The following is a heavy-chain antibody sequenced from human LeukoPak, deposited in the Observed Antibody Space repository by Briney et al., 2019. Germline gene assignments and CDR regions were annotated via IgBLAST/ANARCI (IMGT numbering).Heavy chain of an antibody. CDR3: SRSYYDSSGYPEPFDI. CDR2: MNPNSDNT. D-gene: IGHD3-22*01. Sequence: ASVKVSCKASGYTFTSYDINWVRQATGQGLEWMGWMNPNSDNTGYEQKFEGRVSMTRNTSISTAYMVLSSLRSADTTVDYCSRSYYDSSGYPEPFDIWGQGTMVTVSS. V-gene: IGHV1-8*01. CDR1: GYTFTSYD. J-gene: IGHJ3*02.